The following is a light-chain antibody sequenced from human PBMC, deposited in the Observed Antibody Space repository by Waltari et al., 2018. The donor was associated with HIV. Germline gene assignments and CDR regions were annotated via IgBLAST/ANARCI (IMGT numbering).Light chain of an antibody. CDR1: SSNFGSNY. V-gene: IGLV1-47*01. CDR3: AAWDNSLSAHVV. J-gene: IGLJ2*01. Sequence: QSVLTQPPSASGTPGQRVTISCSGSSSNFGSNYVYWYQQLPGTAPKLLIYRNNQRPSGVPDRFSGSKSGTSASRAISGLRSEDEADYYCAAWDNSLSAHVVFGGGTKLTVL. CDR2: RNN.